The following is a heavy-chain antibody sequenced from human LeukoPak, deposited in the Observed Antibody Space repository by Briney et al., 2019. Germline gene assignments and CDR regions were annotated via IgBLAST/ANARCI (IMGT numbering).Heavy chain of an antibody. Sequence: GGSLRLSSAASGFTFSSYAMSWVRQAPGKGLEWVSAISGSGGSTYYADSVKGRFTISRDNSKNTLYLQMNSLRAEDTAVYYCPKENQLLTKSSGSFDPWGQGTLVTVSS. J-gene: IGHJ5*02. CDR2: ISGSGGST. D-gene: IGHD2-2*01. CDR3: PKENQLLTKSSGSFDP. CDR1: GFTFSSYA. V-gene: IGHV3-23*01.